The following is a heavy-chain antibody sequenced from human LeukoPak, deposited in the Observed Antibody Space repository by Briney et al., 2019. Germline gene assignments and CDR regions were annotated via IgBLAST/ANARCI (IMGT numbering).Heavy chain of an antibody. Sequence: GGSLRLSCAASGFTFSSYWMHWVRQAPGKGLVWVSRINGNGSSTDYADSVKGRFTISRDNAKNTLYLQMNSLRAEDTAVYYCARDRRTVGAIPFDYWGQGTLVTVSS. V-gene: IGHV3-74*01. D-gene: IGHD1-26*01. CDR3: ARDRRTVGAIPFDY. CDR1: GFTFSSYW. CDR2: INGNGSST. J-gene: IGHJ4*02.